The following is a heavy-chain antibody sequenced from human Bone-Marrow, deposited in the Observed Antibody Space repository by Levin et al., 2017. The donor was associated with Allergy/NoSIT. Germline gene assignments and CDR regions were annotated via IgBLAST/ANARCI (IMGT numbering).Heavy chain of an antibody. J-gene: IGHJ4*02. V-gene: IGHV3-15*07. CDR2: IKSKTDGGTT. D-gene: IGHD5-18*01. CDR1: GFTFSNAW. Sequence: GGSLRLSCAASGFTFSNAWMNWVRQAPGKGLEWVGRIKSKTDGGTTDYAAPVKGRFTISRDDSKNTLYLQMNSLKTEDTAVYYCTTAIRPNAWIQLWGYWGQGTLVTVSS. CDR3: TTAIRPNAWIQLWGY.